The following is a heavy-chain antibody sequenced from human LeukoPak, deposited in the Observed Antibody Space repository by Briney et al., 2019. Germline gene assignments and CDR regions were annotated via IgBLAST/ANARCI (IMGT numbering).Heavy chain of an antibody. CDR2: INPDDGDT. D-gene: IGHD2-2*01. CDR1: GYTFTDYY. CDR3: ARANFLYCSSSTCLFDY. J-gene: IGHJ4*02. V-gene: IGHV1-2*02. Sequence: GASVKVSCKASGYTFTDYYMHWVRQAPGQGFEWMGWINPDDGDTNYAQKFQGRVTMTRDTSISTAHMEVSRLRSDDTAVYYCARANFLYCSSSTCLFDYWVQGTLVTVSS.